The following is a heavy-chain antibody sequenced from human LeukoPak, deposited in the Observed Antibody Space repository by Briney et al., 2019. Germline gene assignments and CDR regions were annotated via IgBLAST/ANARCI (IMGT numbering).Heavy chain of an antibody. Sequence: SETLSLTCTVSGGSISSGDYYWSWIRQPPGKGPEWIGYMYYSGSTYYNPSLKSRVTMSVDTSKNQFSLKLSSVTAADTAVYYCARGGSAFDIWGQGTLVTVSS. D-gene: IGHD3-16*01. CDR2: MYYSGST. V-gene: IGHV4-30-4*02. CDR3: ARGGSAFDI. J-gene: IGHJ4*02. CDR1: GGSISSGDYY.